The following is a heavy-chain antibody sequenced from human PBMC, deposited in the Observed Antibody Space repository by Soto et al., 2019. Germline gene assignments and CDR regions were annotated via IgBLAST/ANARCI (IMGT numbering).Heavy chain of an antibody. CDR3: AKGRSAAAGRRAFDV. Sequence: VQLLESGGGWVQPGGSLRLSCAASGFTFSSYVMSWVRQAPGEGLEWVSTISSSGLSTYYADSVKGRFTISRDNSKNTLYLQVHGLRAEHTAVYYCAKGRSAAAGRRAFDVWGRGTRVTVSS. CDR1: GFTFSSYV. CDR2: ISSSGLST. V-gene: IGHV3-23*01. D-gene: IGHD6-13*01. J-gene: IGHJ3*01.